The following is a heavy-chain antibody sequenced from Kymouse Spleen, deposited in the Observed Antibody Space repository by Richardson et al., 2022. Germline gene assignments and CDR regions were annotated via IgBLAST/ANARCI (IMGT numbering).Heavy chain of an antibody. D-gene: IGHD3-10*01. V-gene: IGHV3-15*01. J-gene: IGHJ6*02. CDR2: IKSKTDGGTT. Sequence: EVQLVESGGGLVKPGGSLRLSCAASGFTFSNAWMSWVRQAPGKGLEWVGRIKSKTDGGTTDYAAPVKGRFTISRDDSKNTLYLQMNSLKTEDTAVYYCTTDREYYGSGSYGYYGMDVWGQGTTVTVSS. CDR3: TTDREYYGSGSYGYYGMDV. CDR1: GFTFSNAW.